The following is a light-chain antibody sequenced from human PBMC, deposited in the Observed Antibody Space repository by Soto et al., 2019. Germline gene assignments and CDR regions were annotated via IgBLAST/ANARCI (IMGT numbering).Light chain of an antibody. CDR1: IDDIGAYDY. V-gene: IGLV2-14*03. Sequence: QSALTQPASVSGSPGQSVTISCTGTIDDIGAYDYVSWYQQRPGSAPQLIIYDVNNRPSGPAHRFSGSTSVHTAYLTISGLQSDDAATYHCSSYTSTYSLVFGTGTKVTVL. CDR3: SSYTSTYSLV. J-gene: IGLJ1*01. CDR2: DVN.